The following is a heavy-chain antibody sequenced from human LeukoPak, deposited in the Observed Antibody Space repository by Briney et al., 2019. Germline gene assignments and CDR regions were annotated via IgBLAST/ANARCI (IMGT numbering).Heavy chain of an antibody. CDR2: IKQDGSEK. Sequence: PGGSLRLSCAASGFTFSSYWMSWVRQAPGKGLEWVVNIKQDGSEKYYVDSVKGRFTISRDNAKNSLYLQMNSLRAEDTAVYYCARESWGVVPAAMSEDYWGQGTLVTVSS. V-gene: IGHV3-7*01. J-gene: IGHJ4*02. CDR3: ARESWGVVPAAMSEDY. CDR1: GFTFSSYW. D-gene: IGHD2-2*01.